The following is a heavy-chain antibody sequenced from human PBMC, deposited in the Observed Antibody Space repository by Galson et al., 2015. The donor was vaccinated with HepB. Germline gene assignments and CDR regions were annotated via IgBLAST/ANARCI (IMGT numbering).Heavy chain of an antibody. CDR1: GYSFTSYW. CDR2: IDPSDSYT. D-gene: IGHD2-21*01. CDR3: ARGGVLWWSFDY. V-gene: IGHV5-10-1*01. Sequence: QSGAEVKRPGESLRISCKGSGYSFTSYWISWVRQMPGKGLEWMGRIDPSDSYTNYSPSFQGHVTISADKSISTAYLQWSSLKASDTAMYYCARGGVLWWSFDYWGQGTLVTVSS. J-gene: IGHJ4*02.